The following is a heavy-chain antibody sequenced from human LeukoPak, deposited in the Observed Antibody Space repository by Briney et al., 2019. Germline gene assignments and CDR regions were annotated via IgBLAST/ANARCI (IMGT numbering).Heavy chain of an antibody. D-gene: IGHD3-3*01. J-gene: IGHJ4*02. CDR2: IYYSGST. Sequence: PSETLSLTCTVSGGSISSYYWSWIRQPPGKGLEWIGYIYYSGSTNYNPSLKSRVTISVDTSKNQFSLKLSSVTAADTAVYYCARDRGWSGYYSDWGQGTLVTVSS. V-gene: IGHV4-59*01. CDR3: ARDRGWSGYYSD. CDR1: GGSISSYY.